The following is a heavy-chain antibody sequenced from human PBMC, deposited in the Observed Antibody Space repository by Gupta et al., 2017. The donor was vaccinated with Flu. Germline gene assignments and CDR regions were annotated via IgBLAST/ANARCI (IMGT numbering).Heavy chain of an antibody. CDR3: AKDRNYDHYYYYMDV. CDR2: ISWNRGNI. J-gene: IGHJ6*03. CDR1: GFTFNDYA. V-gene: IGHV3-9*01. D-gene: IGHD5-12*01. Sequence: DVQLVESGGGLVQPGRSLRLSCAASGFTFNDYAMHWVRQDPGKGLESVAGISWNRGNIGYADSVKGRFTISRYNVKNSLFLHMHSLRAEDTALYYCAKDRNYDHYYYYMDVWRKSTTVTVSS.